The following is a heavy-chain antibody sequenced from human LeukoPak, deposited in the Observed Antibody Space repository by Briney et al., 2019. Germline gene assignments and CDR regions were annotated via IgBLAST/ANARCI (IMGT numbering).Heavy chain of an antibody. D-gene: IGHD6-13*01. V-gene: IGHV4-4*02. CDR3: ARWVAAARGFDY. CDR1: GGSISSSNW. Sequence: SETLSLTCAVSGGSISSSNWWSRVRQPPGKGLEWIGEIYHSGSTNYNPSLKSRVTISVDKSKNQFSLKLSPVTAADTAVYYCARWVAAARGFDYWGQGTLVTVSS. CDR2: IYHSGST. J-gene: IGHJ4*02.